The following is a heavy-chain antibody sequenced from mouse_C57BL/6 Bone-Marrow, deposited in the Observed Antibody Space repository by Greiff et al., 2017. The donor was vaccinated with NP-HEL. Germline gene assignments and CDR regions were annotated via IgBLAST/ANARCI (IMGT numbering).Heavy chain of an antibody. J-gene: IGHJ2*01. V-gene: IGHV14-3*01. CDR1: GFNIKNTY. D-gene: IGHD2-10*02. CDR3: ASWYGNYLDY. CDR2: IDPANGNP. Sequence: EVKLQESVAELVRPGASVKMSCTASGFNIKNTYMHWVKQRPEQGLEWIGRIDPANGNPNYAPKLQGKATITADTASNTAYLQLSSLTSEDTAIYYCASWYGNYLDYWGQGTTPTVSA.